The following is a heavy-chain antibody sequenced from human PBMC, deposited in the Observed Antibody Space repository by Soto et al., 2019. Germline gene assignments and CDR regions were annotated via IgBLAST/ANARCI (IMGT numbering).Heavy chain of an antibody. J-gene: IGHJ4*02. CDR3: ARESEDLTSNFDY. CDR1: GFNFSDYY. Sequence: GGSLRLSCAASGFNFSDYYMTWIRQAPGKGLEWISYISTSGRDTEYADSVKGRFLISRDNAKRSLYLQMNSLRVEDTAVYYCARESEDLTSNFDYWGQGTLVTVSS. V-gene: IGHV3-11*06. CDR2: ISTSGRDT.